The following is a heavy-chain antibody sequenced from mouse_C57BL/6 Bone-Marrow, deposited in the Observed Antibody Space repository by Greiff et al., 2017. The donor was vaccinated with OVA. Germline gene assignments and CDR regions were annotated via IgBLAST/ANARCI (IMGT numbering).Heavy chain of an antibody. CDR1: GFTFSDFY. J-gene: IGHJ4*01. CDR3: ARDADYGSSWAMDY. V-gene: IGHV7-1*01. Sequence: EVKVVESGGGLVQSGRSLRLSCATSGFTFSDFYMEWVRQAPGKGLEWIAASRNKANDYTTEYSASVKGRFIVSRDTSQSILYLQMNALRAEDTAIYYCARDADYGSSWAMDYWGQGTSVTVSS. CDR2: SRNKANDYTT. D-gene: IGHD1-1*01.